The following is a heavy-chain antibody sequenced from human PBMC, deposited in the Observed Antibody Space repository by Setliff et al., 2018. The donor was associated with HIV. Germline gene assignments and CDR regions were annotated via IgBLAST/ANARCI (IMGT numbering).Heavy chain of an antibody. CDR1: GYTLTELS. V-gene: IGHV1-24*01. J-gene: IGHJ1*01. CDR3: ATDPGYSSTWYSESFQH. CDR2: FDPEDGET. D-gene: IGHD6-13*01. Sequence: ASLKVSCKISGYTLTELSIHWVRQAPGKGLEWMANFDPEDGETFYAQKFQGRLTMTEDTSTDTAYMELSSLRSDDTAMYYCATDPGYSSTWYSESFQHWGQGTVVTVSS.